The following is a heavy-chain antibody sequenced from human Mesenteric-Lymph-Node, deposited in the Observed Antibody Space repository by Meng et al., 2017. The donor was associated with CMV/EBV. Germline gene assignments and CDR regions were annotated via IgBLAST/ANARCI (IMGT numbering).Heavy chain of an antibody. CDR1: GYSISSGYY. Sequence: GSLRLSCTVSGYSISSGYYWGWIRQPPGKGLEWIGSIYHSGSTYYNPSLKSRVTISVDTSRNQFSLKLSSVTAADTAAYYCARQSYGVGVGWFDPWGQGTLVTVSS. CDR3: ARQSYGVGVGWFDP. J-gene: IGHJ5*02. V-gene: IGHV4-38-2*02. CDR2: IYHSGST. D-gene: IGHD3-16*01.